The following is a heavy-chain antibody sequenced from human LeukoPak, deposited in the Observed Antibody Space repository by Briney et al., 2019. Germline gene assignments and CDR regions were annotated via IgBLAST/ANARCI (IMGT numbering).Heavy chain of an antibody. CDR3: ARDRSGSYPFDY. CDR2: ISGSGGST. D-gene: IGHD1-26*01. Sequence: GGSLRLSCAASGFTFSSYAMSWVRQAPGKGLEWVSAISGSGGSTYYADSVKGRFTISRDNAKNSLYLQMNSLRAEDTAVYYCARDRSGSYPFDYWGQGTLVTVSS. J-gene: IGHJ4*02. CDR1: GFTFSSYA. V-gene: IGHV3-23*01.